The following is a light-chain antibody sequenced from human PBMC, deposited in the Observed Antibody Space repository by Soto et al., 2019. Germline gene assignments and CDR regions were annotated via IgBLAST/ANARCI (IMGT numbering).Light chain of an antibody. CDR1: QNIFSY. V-gene: IGKV1-9*01. CDR3: QQLDRYPFT. Sequence: DIQMTQSPSSLSASVGDRVTITCRASQNIFSYLSWYQHKPGKAPELLIYAASSLQSGVPSRFSGSGSGTEFTLTISSLQPEDFASYYCQQLDRYPFTFGGGTKVEI. CDR2: AAS. J-gene: IGKJ4*01.